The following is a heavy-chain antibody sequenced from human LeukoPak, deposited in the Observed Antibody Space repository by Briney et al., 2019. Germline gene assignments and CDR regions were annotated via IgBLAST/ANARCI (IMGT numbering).Heavy chain of an antibody. CDR3: ARDSNPPLGYCSGGSCYRPEYYYYYYGMDV. J-gene: IGHJ6*02. D-gene: IGHD2-15*01. CDR2: INSDGSST. V-gene: IGHV3-74*01. Sequence: GGSLRLSCAASGFTFSSYWMHWVRHAPGKGLVWVSRINSDGSSTSYADSVKGRFTISRDNAKNTLYLQMNSLRAEDTAVYYCARDSNPPLGYCSGGSCYRPEYYYYYYGMDVWGQGTTVTVSS. CDR1: GFTFSSYW.